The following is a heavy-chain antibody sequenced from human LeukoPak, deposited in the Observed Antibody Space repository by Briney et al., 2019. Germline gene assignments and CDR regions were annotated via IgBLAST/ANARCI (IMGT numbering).Heavy chain of an antibody. CDR3: ARGVLSGYYYMDV. J-gene: IGHJ6*03. CDR1: GGSISSGSYY. V-gene: IGHV4-61*01. CDR2: LYHSGST. D-gene: IGHD6-6*01. Sequence: SETLSLTCTVSGGSISSGSYYWSWIRQSPEKGLEWIGYLYHSGSTTYNPSLESRVTISVDMSKDQFSLKVSSVTAADTAVYYCARGVLSGYYYMDVWGKGTTVTVSS.